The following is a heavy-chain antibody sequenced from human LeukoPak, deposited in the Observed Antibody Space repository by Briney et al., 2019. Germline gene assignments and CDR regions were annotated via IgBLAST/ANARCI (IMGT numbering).Heavy chain of an antibody. CDR2: IYYSGST. CDR1: GGSISSYY. Sequence: SETLSLTCTVSGGSISSYYWSWIRQPPGKGLGWIGYIYYSGSTNYNPSLKSRVTISVDTSKNQFSLKLSSVTAADTAVYYCARVGILTAIGFDPWGQGTLVTVSS. V-gene: IGHV4-59*01. J-gene: IGHJ5*02. CDR3: ARVGILTAIGFDP. D-gene: IGHD3-9*01.